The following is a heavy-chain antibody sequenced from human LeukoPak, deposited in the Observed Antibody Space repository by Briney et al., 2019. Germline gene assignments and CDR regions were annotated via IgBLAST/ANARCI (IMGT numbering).Heavy chain of an antibody. D-gene: IGHD3-10*01. CDR1: GFTFSSYG. CDR3: AKVLRGVKGSDY. CDR2: IRYDGSNK. Sequence: GGSLRLSCAASGFTFSSYGMHWVRQAPGKGLEWVAFIRYDGSNKYYADSVKGRFTISRDNSKNTLYPQMNSLRAEDTAVYYCAKVLRGVKGSDYWGQGTLVTVSS. J-gene: IGHJ4*02. V-gene: IGHV3-30*02.